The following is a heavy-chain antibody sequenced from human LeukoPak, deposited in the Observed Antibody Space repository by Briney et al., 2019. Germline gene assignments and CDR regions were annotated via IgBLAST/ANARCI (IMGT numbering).Heavy chain of an antibody. Sequence: PSETLSLTCNVSGGSISSYYWSWIRQPPGKGLEWIWYIYYSGSTNYNPSLKSRVTISVDPSKNQYSLKLSSVTAADTAVYYCARSSSDYYYYYMDVWGKGTTVTISS. CDR2: IYYSGST. CDR1: GGSISSYY. D-gene: IGHD6-6*01. J-gene: IGHJ6*03. CDR3: ARSSSDYYYYYMDV. V-gene: IGHV4-59*01.